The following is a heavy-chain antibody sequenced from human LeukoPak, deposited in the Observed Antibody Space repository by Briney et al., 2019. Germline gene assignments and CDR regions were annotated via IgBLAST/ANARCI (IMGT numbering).Heavy chain of an antibody. CDR2: IDYSGST. V-gene: IGHV4-31*03. J-gene: IGHJ3*02. Sequence: SETLSLTCTVSGGSISSGGYYWSWIRQHPGKGLEWIGYIDYSGSTYYNPSLKSRVTISVDTSKNQFPLKLSSVTAADTAVYYCARDRYYYDSSGYFAPRAFDIWGQGTMVTVSS. CDR3: ARDRYYYDSSGYFAPRAFDI. CDR1: GGSISSGGYY. D-gene: IGHD3-22*01.